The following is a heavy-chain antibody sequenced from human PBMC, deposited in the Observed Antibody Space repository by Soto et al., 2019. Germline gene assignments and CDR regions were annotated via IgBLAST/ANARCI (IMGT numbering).Heavy chain of an antibody. Sequence: PGGSLRLSCAASGFTFSDYALHWVRQAPGKGLAWVASISYEGSNTYYADSVKGRFTISRDESKNTLYLQMSGLRVEDTAVYICARPINMTAVNDPFDVWGQGTMVTVSS. CDR2: ISYEGSNT. CDR3: ARPINMTAVNDPFDV. D-gene: IGHD3-22*01. CDR1: GFTFSDYA. V-gene: IGHV3-30*04. J-gene: IGHJ3*01.